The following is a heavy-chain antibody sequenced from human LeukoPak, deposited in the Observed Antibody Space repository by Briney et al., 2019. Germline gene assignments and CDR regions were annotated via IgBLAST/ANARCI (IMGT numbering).Heavy chain of an antibody. CDR1: GGSISSHF. D-gene: IGHD1-26*01. CDR2: IHYSGST. V-gene: IGHV4-59*11. Sequence: LETLSLTCTVSGGSISSHFWSWIRQPPGKGLEWIGYIHYSGSTNYNPSLKSRVTISVDTSKNQFSLRLSSVTAADTAVYYCARDGYSGSSLFDYWGQGTLVTVSS. J-gene: IGHJ4*02. CDR3: ARDGYSGSSLFDY.